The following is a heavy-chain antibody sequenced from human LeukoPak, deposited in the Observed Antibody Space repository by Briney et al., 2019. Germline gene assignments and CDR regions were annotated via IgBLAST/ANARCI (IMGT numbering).Heavy chain of an antibody. CDR3: ARSAIGIDY. D-gene: IGHD6-13*01. Sequence: GGSLRLSCAASGFTFSNYWIHWVRQAPGKGLVWVSLISSDGSTITYADSVKGRFTISRDNAKNTLYLQMNSLRAEDTAVYYCARSAIGIDYWGQGTLVTVSS. CDR2: ISSDGSTI. J-gene: IGHJ4*02. CDR1: GFTFSNYW. V-gene: IGHV3-74*01.